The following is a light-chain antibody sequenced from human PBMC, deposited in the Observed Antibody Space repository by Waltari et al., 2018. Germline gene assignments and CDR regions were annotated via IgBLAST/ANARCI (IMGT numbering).Light chain of an antibody. CDR1: QSLLPTDGKTY. CDR2: EVS. CDR3: MQSLYLPGT. Sequence: IVMTQTPLSLSVTPGQPASISCKSSQSLLPTDGKTYLYWYMQKQGQPPQLLIYEVSKRFSGVPDRFSGSGSGTDFTRKISRVEAEDVGIYYCMQSLYLPGTFGQGTKLEI. V-gene: IGKV2D-29*01. J-gene: IGKJ2*01.